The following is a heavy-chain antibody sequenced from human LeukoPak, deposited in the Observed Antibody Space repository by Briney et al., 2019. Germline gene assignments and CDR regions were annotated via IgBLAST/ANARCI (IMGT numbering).Heavy chain of an antibody. J-gene: IGHJ4*02. CDR3: ARGATTVVTPPFDY. CDR1: GFTFSSYA. D-gene: IGHD4-23*01. CDR2: ISGSGGST. V-gene: IGHV3-23*01. Sequence: TGGSLRLSCAASGFTFSSYAMSWVRQAPGKGLEWVSAISGSGGSTYYADSVKGRFTISRDNSKNTLYLQMNSLRAEDMAVYYCARGATTVVTPPFDYWGQGTLVTVSS.